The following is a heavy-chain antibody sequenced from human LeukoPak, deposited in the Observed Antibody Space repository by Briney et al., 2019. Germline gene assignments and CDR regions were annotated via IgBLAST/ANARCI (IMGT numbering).Heavy chain of an antibody. Sequence: GGSLRLSCAVSGFTFSNYAMSWVRQAPGKGLEWVSAISGSGGSTYYADSVKGRFTISRDNSKNTLYLQMNSLRAEDTAVYYCAKLGPYYYDLGAFDIWGQGTMVTVSS. J-gene: IGHJ3*02. V-gene: IGHV3-23*01. CDR1: GFTFSNYA. D-gene: IGHD3-22*01. CDR2: ISGSGGST. CDR3: AKLGPYYYDLGAFDI.